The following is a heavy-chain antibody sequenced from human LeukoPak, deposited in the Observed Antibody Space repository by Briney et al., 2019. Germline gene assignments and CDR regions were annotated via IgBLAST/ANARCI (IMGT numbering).Heavy chain of an antibody. D-gene: IGHD3-3*01. CDR3: ARDSWGLSGYCDY. CDR2: IQTDGRNE. J-gene: IGHJ4*02. CDR1: AFTFNTYA. V-gene: IGHV3-30*04. Sequence: GASLRLSCAASAFTFNTYAMHWVRQAPGKGLEWVAVIQTDGRNEYYADSVKGRFTISRDNSKNTLFLQMNSLRVEDTAVYYCARDSWGLSGYCDYWGQGTLVTVSS.